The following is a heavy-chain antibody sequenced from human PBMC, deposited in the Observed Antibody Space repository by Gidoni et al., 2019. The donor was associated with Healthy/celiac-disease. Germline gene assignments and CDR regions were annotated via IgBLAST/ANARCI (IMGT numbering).Heavy chain of an antibody. CDR3: ATAEDYYGSGTG. J-gene: IGHJ4*02. D-gene: IGHD3-10*01. CDR2: ISGSGGST. V-gene: IGHV3-23*01. Sequence: EVQLLESGGGLVQPGGSLRLSCAASGFTFSSYAMSWVRQAPGKGLGWVSAISGSGGSTYYADSVKGRFTISRDNSKNTLYLQMNSLRAEDTAVYYCATAEDYYGSGTGWGQGTLVTVSS. CDR1: GFTFSSYA.